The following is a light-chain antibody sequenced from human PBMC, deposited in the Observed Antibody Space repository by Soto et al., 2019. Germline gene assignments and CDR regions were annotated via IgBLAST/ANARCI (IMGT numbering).Light chain of an antibody. CDR2: GVS. CDR3: SSYTSSSTWL. V-gene: IGLV2-14*01. Sequence: QSALTQPASVSGSPGQSITISCTGTSSDVGNYNYVSWYQQHPGKAPKLMIYGVSNRPSEVSNRFSCSKSGNTASLTVSGLQAEDEADYYCSSYTSSSTWLFGGGTKLTVL. CDR1: SSDVGNYNY. J-gene: IGLJ3*02.